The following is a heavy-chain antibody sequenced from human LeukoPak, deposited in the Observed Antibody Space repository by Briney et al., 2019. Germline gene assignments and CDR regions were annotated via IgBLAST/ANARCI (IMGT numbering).Heavy chain of an antibody. CDR1: GFTFSSYA. CDR3: AKDLRVTYYYDSSGRRRSDAFDI. V-gene: IGHV3-30*04. CDR2: ISYDGSNK. J-gene: IGHJ3*02. Sequence: PGGSLRLSCAASGFTFSSYAMHWVRQAPGKGLEWVAVISYDGSNKYYADSVKGRFTISRDNSKNTLYLQMNSLRAEDTAVYYCAKDLRVTYYYDSSGRRRSDAFDIWGQGTMVTVSS. D-gene: IGHD3-22*01.